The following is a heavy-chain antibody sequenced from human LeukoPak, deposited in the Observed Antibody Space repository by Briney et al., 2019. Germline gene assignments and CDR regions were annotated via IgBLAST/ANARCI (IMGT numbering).Heavy chain of an antibody. CDR2: ISYDGSNK. CDR3: ARENYYDSSGYFDY. V-gene: IGHV3-30*04. D-gene: IGHD3-22*01. Sequence: LPGRSLRLSCAASGFTFGSYAMHWVRQAPGKGLEWVAVISYDGSNKYYADSVKGRFTIPRDNSKNTLYLQMNSLRAEDTAVYYCARENYYDSSGYFDYWGQGTLVNVSS. CDR1: GFTFGSYA. J-gene: IGHJ4*02.